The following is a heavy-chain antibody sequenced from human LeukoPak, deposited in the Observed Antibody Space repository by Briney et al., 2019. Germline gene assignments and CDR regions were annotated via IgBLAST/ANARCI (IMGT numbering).Heavy chain of an antibody. CDR1: GGSVSSDSYY. CDR2: IYYSGST. CDR3: ARVPGGGTAAN. D-gene: IGHD1-7*01. J-gene: IGHJ3*01. Sequence: SETLSLTCTVSGGSVSSDSYYWSWIRQPPGKGLEWIGYIYYSGSTNYNPSLKSRVAISVDTSKNQFSLKMGSVTAADTAVYYCARVPGGGTAANWGQGTMVTVSS. V-gene: IGHV4-61*01.